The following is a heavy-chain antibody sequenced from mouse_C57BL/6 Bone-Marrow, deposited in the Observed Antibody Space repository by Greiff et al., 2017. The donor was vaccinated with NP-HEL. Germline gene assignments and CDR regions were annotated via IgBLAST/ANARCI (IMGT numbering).Heavy chain of an antibody. CDR1: GYTFTSYW. CDR3: ARLITTVVAHYFDY. J-gene: IGHJ2*01. CDR2: IHPNSGST. Sequence: QVQLKQPGAELVKPGASVKLPCKASGYTFTSYWMHWVKQRPGQGLEWIGMIHPNSGSTNYNEKFKSKATLTVDKSSSTAYMQLSSLTSEDSAVYYCARLITTVVAHYFDYWGQGTTLTVSS. D-gene: IGHD1-1*01. V-gene: IGHV1-64*01.